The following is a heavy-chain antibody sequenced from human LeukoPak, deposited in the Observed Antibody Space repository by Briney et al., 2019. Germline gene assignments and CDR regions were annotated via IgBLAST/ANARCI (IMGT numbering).Heavy chain of an antibody. Sequence: PETLSLTCTVSGDSISSGSYYWGWIRQSPGKGLEWIGSIYSTGNTLYTPSLKSRVAISVDTSKNSFSLNLHSVTAADTAVYYCARAYGSGSLDAFDIWGQGTMVTVSS. CDR1: GDSISSGSYY. CDR3: ARAYGSGSLDAFDI. V-gene: IGHV4-39*07. CDR2: IYSTGNT. D-gene: IGHD3-10*01. J-gene: IGHJ3*02.